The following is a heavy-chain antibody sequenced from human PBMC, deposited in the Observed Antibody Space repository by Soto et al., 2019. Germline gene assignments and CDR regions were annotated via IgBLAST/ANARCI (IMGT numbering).Heavy chain of an antibody. V-gene: IGHV4-34*01. CDR3: ARVESDCSGGSCYYYYYYYYMDV. Sequence: QVQLQQWGAGLLKPSETLSLTCAVYGGSFSGYYWSWIRQPSGKGLEWIGEINHSGSTNYNPSLKSRVTISVDTSKNQFSLKLSSVTAADTAVYYCARVESDCSGGSCYYYYYYYYMDVWGKGTTVTVSS. CDR2: INHSGST. D-gene: IGHD2-15*01. J-gene: IGHJ6*03. CDR1: GGSFSGYY.